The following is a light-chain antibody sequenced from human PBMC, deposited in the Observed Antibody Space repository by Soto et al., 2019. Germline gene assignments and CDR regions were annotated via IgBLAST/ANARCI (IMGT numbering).Light chain of an antibody. CDR1: QSVNIY. J-gene: IGKJ4*01. CDR2: AAS. V-gene: IGKV3-11*01. CDR3: HQRSNWPLT. Sequence: EIVLTQSPATLSLSPGERATLSCRASQSVNIYLAWYQQKPGQAPRLLIYAASNRAAGVPTRFSGSGSGTVFTLTINSLEPEDFAVYYCHQRSNWPLTFGGGTKVEIK.